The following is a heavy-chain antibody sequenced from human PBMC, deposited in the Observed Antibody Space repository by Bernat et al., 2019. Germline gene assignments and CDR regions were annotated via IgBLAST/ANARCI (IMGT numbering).Heavy chain of an antibody. CDR2: IWYDGSNK. CDR1: GFTFSSYG. D-gene: IGHD2-21*01. V-gene: IGHV3-33*01. J-gene: IGHJ4*02. CDR3: ARDPYFGLGYFDY. Sequence: QVQLVESGGGVVQPGRSLRLSCAASGFTFSSYGMHWVRQAPGKGLEWVAVIWYDGSNKYYADSVKGRFTISRDNSKNTLYLQMNSLRAEDTAVYYCARDPYFGLGYFDYWGQGTLVTVSS.